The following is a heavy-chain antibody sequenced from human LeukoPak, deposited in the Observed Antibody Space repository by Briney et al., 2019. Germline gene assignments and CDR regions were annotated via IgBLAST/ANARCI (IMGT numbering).Heavy chain of an antibody. CDR1: GFTFSSYA. CDR2: ISGSGGST. Sequence: GGSLRLSCAASGFTFSSYAMSWVRQAPGKGPEWVSAISGSGGSTYYADSVKGRFTISRDNSKNTLYLQMNSLRAEDTAVYYCAKAGMYYDSSGYIDYWGQGTLVTVSS. J-gene: IGHJ4*02. CDR3: AKAGMYYDSSGYIDY. V-gene: IGHV3-23*01. D-gene: IGHD3-22*01.